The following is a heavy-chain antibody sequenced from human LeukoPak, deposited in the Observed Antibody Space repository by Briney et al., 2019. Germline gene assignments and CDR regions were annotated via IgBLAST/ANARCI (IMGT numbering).Heavy chain of an antibody. CDR3: ARDDYYGSGSYYNHLGDY. CDR2: INPSGGST. V-gene: IGHV1-46*01. J-gene: IGHJ4*02. Sequence: ASVKVSCKASGYTFTSYYMHWVRQAPGQGLEWMGIINPSGGSTSYAQKFQGRVTMTRDTSTSTVYMELSSLRSEDTAVYYCARDDYYGSGSYYNHLGDYWGQGTLVTVSS. D-gene: IGHD3-10*01. CDR1: GYTFTSYY.